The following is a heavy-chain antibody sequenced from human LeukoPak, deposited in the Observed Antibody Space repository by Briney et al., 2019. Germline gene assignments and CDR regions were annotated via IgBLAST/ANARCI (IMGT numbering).Heavy chain of an antibody. D-gene: IGHD7-27*01. J-gene: IGHJ4*02. CDR1: GYSISNGYY. Sequence: PSETLSLTCSVPGYSISNGYYWGWIRQPPGKGLERLGSIYQSGSTYYNPSLKSRVTISVDTSKNQFSLKLSSVTAADTAVYYCARLAWGRLDYWGQGTLVTVSS. CDR3: ARLAWGRLDY. CDR2: IYQSGST. V-gene: IGHV4-38-2*02.